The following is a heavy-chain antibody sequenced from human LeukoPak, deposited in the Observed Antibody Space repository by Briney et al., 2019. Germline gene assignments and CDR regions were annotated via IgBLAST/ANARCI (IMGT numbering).Heavy chain of an antibody. D-gene: IGHD3-22*01. CDR2: IYYSGTT. V-gene: IGHV4-39*01. Sequence: SETLSLTCTVSGGSISSSSYYWGWVRQPPGKGLEWIGSIYYSGTTYYNPSLKSRVTMSVGTSKNQFSLRLTSVTAADTAVYYCARLVDSSGYYFNWYFDLWGRGTLVTVSS. CDR1: GGSISSSSYY. CDR3: ARLVDSSGYYFNWYFDL. J-gene: IGHJ2*01.